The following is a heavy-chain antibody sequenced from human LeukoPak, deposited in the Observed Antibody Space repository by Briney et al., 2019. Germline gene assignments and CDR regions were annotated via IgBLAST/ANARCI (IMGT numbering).Heavy chain of an antibody. V-gene: IGHV3-7*01. CDR3: ARDHGFGGDVAAAGKGDFDY. CDR1: GFTFSSYL. Sequence: GGSLRLSCAASGFTFSSYLMSWVRQAPGKGLEWVANIKQDGSEKYYVDSVKGRFTISRDNAKNSLYLQMNSLRAEDTAVYYCARDHGFGGDVAAAGKGDFDYWGQGTLVTVSS. J-gene: IGHJ4*02. CDR2: IKQDGSEK. D-gene: IGHD6-13*01.